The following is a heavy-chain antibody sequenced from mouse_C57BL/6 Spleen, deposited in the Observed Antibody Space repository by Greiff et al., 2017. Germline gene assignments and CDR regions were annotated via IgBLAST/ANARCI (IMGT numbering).Heavy chain of an antibody. CDR3: ARGDYRYCDV. J-gene: IGHJ1*03. CDR2: IDPSDSYT. CDR1: GYTFTSYW. Sequence: QVQLQQPGAELVMPGASVKLSCKASGYTFTSYWMHWVKQRPGQGLEWIGEIDPSDSYTNYNQKFKGKSTLTVDKSSSTAYMQLSSLTSEDSAVYYCARGDYRYCDVWGTGTTVTVSS. V-gene: IGHV1-69*01.